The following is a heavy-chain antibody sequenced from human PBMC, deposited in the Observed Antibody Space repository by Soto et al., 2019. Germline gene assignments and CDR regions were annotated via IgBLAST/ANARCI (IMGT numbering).Heavy chain of an antibody. V-gene: IGHV3-23*01. Sequence: PGGSLRLSCAASGFTFSSYSMSWVRQAPGKGLEWVSAISSNGGTTYYADSVRGRFTISRDNSINTLYLQMSSLRTEDTAVYYCAHPRGYGVFDAFDIWGQGTMVTVSS. J-gene: IGHJ3*02. D-gene: IGHD4-17*01. CDR2: ISSNGGTT. CDR3: AHPRGYGVFDAFDI. CDR1: GFTFSSYS.